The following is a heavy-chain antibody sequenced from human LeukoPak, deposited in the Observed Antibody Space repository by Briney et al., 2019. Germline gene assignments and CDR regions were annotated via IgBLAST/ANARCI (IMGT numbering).Heavy chain of an antibody. D-gene: IGHD2-21*02. V-gene: IGHV3-30*03. CDR2: ISHDGSKQ. J-gene: IGHJ4*02. Sequence: PGRSLRLSCAAYGFIFSSYGIHLVRQAPGKGLEWLAVISHDGSKQYYADSVKGRFTVSRDNSRNTLYLQIDSLRAEDTAVYYCARGDIAYCDADCYWALDYWGQGTLVTVSS. CDR1: GFIFSSYG. CDR3: ARGDIAYCDADCYWALDY.